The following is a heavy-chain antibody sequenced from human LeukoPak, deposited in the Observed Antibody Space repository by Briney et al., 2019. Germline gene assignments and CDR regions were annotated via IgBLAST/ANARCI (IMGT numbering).Heavy chain of an antibody. D-gene: IGHD6-19*01. J-gene: IGHJ4*02. CDR2: IWFDGKTT. V-gene: IGHV3-33*01. CDR3: TRDPPSSGWSFDY. Sequence: GGSLRLSCAASGFIFSTHAMHWVRQAPAKGLEWVAMIWFDGKTTYYVNSVKGRFTISRDNSKNTVDLRMNSLRAEDTAVYYCTRDPPSSGWSFDYWGQGTLVTVSS. CDR1: GFIFSTHA.